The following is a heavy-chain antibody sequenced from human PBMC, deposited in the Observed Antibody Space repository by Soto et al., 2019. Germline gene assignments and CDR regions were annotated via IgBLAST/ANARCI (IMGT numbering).Heavy chain of an antibody. Sequence: EVQLVESGGGLVQPGGSLRLSCAASGFSFSRYSMNYVRQAPGKALEWVSYIGNSTNNMYYADSVKGRFTISRDNAKNSLYLQMNCLRDDDTAVYYSVGAGHSSYRGQGTLVTVSS. CDR1: GFSFSRYS. CDR3: VGAGHSSY. V-gene: IGHV3-48*02. D-gene: IGHD6-19*01. CDR2: IGNSTNNM. J-gene: IGHJ4*02.